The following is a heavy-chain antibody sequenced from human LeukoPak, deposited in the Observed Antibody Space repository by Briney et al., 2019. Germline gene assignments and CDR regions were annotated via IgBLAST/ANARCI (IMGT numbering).Heavy chain of an antibody. D-gene: IGHD1-26*01. J-gene: IGHJ5*02. CDR3: ARAPYSGRGFDP. CDR1: GGTFSSYA. CDR2: INPNSGGT. V-gene: IGHV1-2*06. Sequence: SSVKVSCKASGGTFSSYAISWVRQAPGQGLEWMGRINPNSGGTNYAQKFQGRVTMTRDTSISTAYMELSRLRSDDTAVYYCARAPYSGRGFDPWGQGTLVTVSS.